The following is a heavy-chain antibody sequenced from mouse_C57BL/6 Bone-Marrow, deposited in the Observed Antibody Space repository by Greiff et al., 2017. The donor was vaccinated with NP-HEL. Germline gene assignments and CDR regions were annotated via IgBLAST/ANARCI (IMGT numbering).Heavy chain of an antibody. D-gene: IGHD1-1*01. CDR3: ARSHYYGSSLNWYFDV. CDR2: IDPEDGDT. CDR1: GFNIKDYY. Sequence: EVQLQQSGAELVKPGASVKLSCTASGFNIKDYYMHWVKQRPEQGLEWIGRIDPEDGDTKYAPKFQGKATITADTSSNTSYLQLSSLTSEDTAVYYCARSHYYGSSLNWYFDVWGTGTTVTVSS. V-gene: IGHV14-2*01. J-gene: IGHJ1*03.